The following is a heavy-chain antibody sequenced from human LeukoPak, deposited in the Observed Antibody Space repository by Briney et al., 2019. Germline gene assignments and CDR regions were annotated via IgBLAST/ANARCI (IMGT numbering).Heavy chain of an antibody. CDR2: IWYDGSNK. V-gene: IGHV3-33*01. D-gene: IGHD6-19*01. CDR1: GFTFSSYG. CDR3: ARDGAPSWGGSGWTGFDY. J-gene: IGHJ4*02. Sequence: GRSLRLSCAASGFTFSSYGMHWVRQAPGKGLEWVAVIWYDGSNKYYADSVKGRFTISRDNSKNTLCLQMNSLRAEDTAVYYCARDGAPSWGGSGWTGFDYWGQGTLVTVSS.